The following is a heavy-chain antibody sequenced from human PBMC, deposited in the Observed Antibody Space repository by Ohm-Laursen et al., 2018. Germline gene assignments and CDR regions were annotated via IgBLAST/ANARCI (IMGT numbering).Heavy chain of an antibody. J-gene: IGHJ4*02. Sequence: SDTLSLTCTVSGDSINSSYWSWIRQPPGKGLEWIGFISNSGNTNYNPSLKSRVTISVDTSKNQISLKLGSVTVADTAVFYCARRGSGGRSFDYWGQGFLVTVSS. CDR3: ARRGSGGRSFDY. D-gene: IGHD2-15*01. V-gene: IGHV4-59*08. CDR1: GDSINSSY. CDR2: ISNSGNT.